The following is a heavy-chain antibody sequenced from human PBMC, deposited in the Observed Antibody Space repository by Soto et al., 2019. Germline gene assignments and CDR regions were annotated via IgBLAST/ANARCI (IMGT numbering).Heavy chain of an antibody. CDR3: VRDGEDGDWNFDH. CDR2: IVSHGRNT. D-gene: IGHD1-1*01. J-gene: IGHJ4*02. Sequence: QMQLVESGGGVVQPGGSLRLSCAASGFTFRTMGMHWVRQTPGKRLEWVAFIVSHGRNTFYLDSVKGRFSISRDNSMNTVFLQMDRLRVEDTAVYYCVRDGEDGDWNFDHWGPGTLVTVSS. CDR1: GFTFRTMG. V-gene: IGHV3-30*02.